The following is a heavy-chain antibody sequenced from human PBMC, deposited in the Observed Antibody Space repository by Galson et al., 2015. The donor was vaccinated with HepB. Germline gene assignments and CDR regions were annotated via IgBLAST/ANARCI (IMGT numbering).Heavy chain of an antibody. CDR3: ARRDCSSTSCYSYWFDP. V-gene: IGHV5-10-1*01. J-gene: IGHJ5*02. CDR2: IDPSDSYT. D-gene: IGHD2-2*01. CDR1: GYSFTSYW. Sequence: SGAEVKKPGESLRISCKGSGYSFTSYWISWVRQMPGKGLEWMGRIDPSDSYTNYSPSFQGHVTISADKSISTAYLQWSSLKASDTAMYYCARRDCSSTSCYSYWFDPWGQGTLVTVSS.